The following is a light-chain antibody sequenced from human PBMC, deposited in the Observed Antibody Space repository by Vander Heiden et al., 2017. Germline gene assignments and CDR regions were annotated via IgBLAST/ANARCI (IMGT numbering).Light chain of an antibody. CDR3: QQTYSTPQT. V-gene: IGKV1-39*01. J-gene: IGKJ4*01. CDR1: QSIGVY. Sequence: DIQMTQSPSSLSASLGDRVTITSRTSQSIGVYVNWYQQKPGKATNLLIYIASRVQTGVAPMFSGSGSGIDFTLTISRLQPEYAATYYCQQTYSTPQTFGGGTKVEIK. CDR2: IAS.